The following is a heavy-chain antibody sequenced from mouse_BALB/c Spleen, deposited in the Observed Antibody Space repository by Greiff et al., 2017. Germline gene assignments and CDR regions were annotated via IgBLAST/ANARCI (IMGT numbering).Heavy chain of an antibody. J-gene: IGHJ3*01. D-gene: IGHD3-2*01. CDR3: AREDSSGYGRLAY. Sequence: EVQLQQSGPGLVKPSQSLSLTCTVTGYSITSDYAWNWIRQFPGNKLEWMGYISYSGSTSYNPSLKSRISITRDTSKNQFFLQLNSVTTEDTATYYCAREDSSGYGRLAYWGQGTLVTVSA. CDR2: ISYSGST. V-gene: IGHV3-2*02. CDR1: GYSITSDYA.